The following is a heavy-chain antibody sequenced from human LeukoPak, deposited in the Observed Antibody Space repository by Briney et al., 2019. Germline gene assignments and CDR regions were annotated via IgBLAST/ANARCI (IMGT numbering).Heavy chain of an antibody. D-gene: IGHD5-24*01. Sequence: SETLSLTCTVSGGSISSSSYYWGWIRQPPGKGLERIGSIYYSGSTYYNPSLKSRVTISVDTSKNQFSLKLSSVTAADTAVYYCARHGPGVEMVTIAAWFDPWGQGTLVTVSS. CDR1: GGSISSSSYY. V-gene: IGHV4-39*01. CDR2: IYYSGST. CDR3: ARHGPGVEMVTIAAWFDP. J-gene: IGHJ5*02.